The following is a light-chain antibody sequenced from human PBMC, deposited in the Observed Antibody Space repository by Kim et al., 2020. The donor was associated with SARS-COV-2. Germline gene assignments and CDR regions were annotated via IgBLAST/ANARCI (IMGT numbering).Light chain of an antibody. V-gene: IGKV1-5*01. CDR1: QSISTW. Sequence: DIQMTQSPPTLAASVGDRVTITCRASQSISTWVAWYQQKPGKAPKLLIYDASNLESGVPSRFSGRRSGTKFTLTISDLQPDDFATYYCQQYNTYWSFGQGTKVDIK. CDR2: DAS. J-gene: IGKJ1*01. CDR3: QQYNTYWS.